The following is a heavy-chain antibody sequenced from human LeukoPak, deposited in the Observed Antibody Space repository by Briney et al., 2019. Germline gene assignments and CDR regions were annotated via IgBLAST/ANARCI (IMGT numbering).Heavy chain of an antibody. D-gene: IGHD3-10*01. V-gene: IGHV3-30*18. CDR2: ISYDGTNK. J-gene: IGHJ5*02. CDR1: GFTFSSYG. CDR3: AKDAGSGSYDWFDP. Sequence: GGSLRLSCAASGFTFSSYGMHWVRQAPGKGLDWVAIISYDGTNKYYADSVKGRFTISRDNSKNTLYLQMNSLRAEDTAVYYCAKDAGSGSYDWFDPWGQGTLVTVSS.